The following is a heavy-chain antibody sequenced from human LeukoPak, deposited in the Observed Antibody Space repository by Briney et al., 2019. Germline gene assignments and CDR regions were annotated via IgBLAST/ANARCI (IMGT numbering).Heavy chain of an antibody. V-gene: IGHV4-38-2*02. CDR3: ARAVGSFDWLPLFDY. D-gene: IGHD3-9*01. CDR2: IYHSGIT. Sequence: SETLSLTCTVSGYSIRSGFYWGWIQQPPGKGLEWIGNIYHSGITYYTPSLKSRVTISVDTSKNQFYLNLSSVTAADTAVYFCARAVGSFDWLPLFDYWGQGTLVTVSS. J-gene: IGHJ4*02. CDR1: GYSIRSGFY.